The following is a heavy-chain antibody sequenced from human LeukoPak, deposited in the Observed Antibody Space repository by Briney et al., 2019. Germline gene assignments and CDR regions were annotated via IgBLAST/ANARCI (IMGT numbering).Heavy chain of an antibody. D-gene: IGHD3-10*01. V-gene: IGHV3-11*01. CDR2: ISNSGDFI. CDR1: GFMFSDEY. Sequence: GGSLRLSCAASGFMFSDEYMSWIRQAPGKGLEWGSYISNSGDFIAYADSVKGRFTISRDNAKNSLFLQMNSLRAEDTAVYYCARARGTGPGAHFDYWGQGTLVIVSS. CDR3: ARARGTGPGAHFDY. J-gene: IGHJ4*02.